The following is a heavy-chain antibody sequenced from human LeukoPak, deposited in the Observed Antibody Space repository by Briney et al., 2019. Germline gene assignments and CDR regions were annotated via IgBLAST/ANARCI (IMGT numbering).Heavy chain of an antibody. D-gene: IGHD3-22*01. J-gene: IGHJ4*02. CDR1: GYSISSGYY. CDR3: ARSDPLYYYDSSGYYSDY. V-gene: IGHV4-38-2*01. CDR2: IYHSGST. Sequence: PSETLSLTCAVSGYSISSGYYWGWIRQPPGKGLEWIGSIYHSGSTYYNPSLKSRVTISVGTSKNHFSLKLSSVTAADTAVYYCARSDPLYYYDSSGYYSDYWGQGTLVTVSS.